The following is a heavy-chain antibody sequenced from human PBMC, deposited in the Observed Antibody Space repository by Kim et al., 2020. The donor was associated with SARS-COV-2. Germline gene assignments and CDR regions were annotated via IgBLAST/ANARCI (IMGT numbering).Heavy chain of an antibody. D-gene: IGHD3-3*01. V-gene: IGHV3-13*04. CDR2: IGTAGDT. J-gene: IGHJ6*02. Sequence: GGSLRLSCAASGFTFSSYDMHWVRQATGKGLEWVSAIGTAGDTYYPGSVKGLFTISRENAKNSLYLQMNSLRAGDTAVYYCARANFWRGYYTGAYYYNGMDVWGQGTTVTVSS. CDR3: ARANFWRGYYTGAYYYNGMDV. CDR1: GFTFSSYD.